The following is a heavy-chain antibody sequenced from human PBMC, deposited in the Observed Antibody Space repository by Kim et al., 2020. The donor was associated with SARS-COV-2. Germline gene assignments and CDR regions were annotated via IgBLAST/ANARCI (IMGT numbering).Heavy chain of an antibody. CDR3: AKIAAGTTGPPFDY. V-gene: IGHV3-30*02. Sequence: ADYVKGRFTVYRDNSKNTLYLQMNSLRAEDTAVYYCAKIAAGTTGPPFDYWGQGTLVTVSS. J-gene: IGHJ4*02. D-gene: IGHD1-1*01.